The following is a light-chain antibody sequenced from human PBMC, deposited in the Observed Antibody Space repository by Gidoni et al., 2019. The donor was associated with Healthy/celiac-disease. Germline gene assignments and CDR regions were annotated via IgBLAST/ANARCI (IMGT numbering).Light chain of an antibody. CDR2: SNN. J-gene: IGLJ1*01. Sequence: QSVLPQPPSASGTPAQWVTISCSGSSSTIGINTLNWYHQLPGTALKLLIYSNNQRPSWVPDRFSGSKSGTSASLAISWLQSEDEADYYCSAWDDCLNGYVFGTGTKVTVL. CDR3: SAWDDCLNGYV. CDR1: SSTIGINT. V-gene: IGLV1-44*01.